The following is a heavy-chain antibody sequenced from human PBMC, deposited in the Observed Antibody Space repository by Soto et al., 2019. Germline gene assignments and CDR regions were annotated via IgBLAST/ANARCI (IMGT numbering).Heavy chain of an antibody. Sequence: PSETLSLTCVVSGGSINSGGYYWNWIRHHPGKGLEWIGYIYYSGSTSYNPSLKSRVTTSVDTSKNQFSLKLRSVTAADTAVYYCARGFGGYSPYYYYGMDVWGQRTTVTVSS. D-gene: IGHD2-21*01. J-gene: IGHJ6*02. V-gene: IGHV4-31*11. CDR2: IYYSGST. CDR3: ARGFGGYSPYYYYGMDV. CDR1: GGSINSGGYY.